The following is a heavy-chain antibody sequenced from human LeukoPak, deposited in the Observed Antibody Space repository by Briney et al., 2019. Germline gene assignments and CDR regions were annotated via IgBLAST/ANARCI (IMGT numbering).Heavy chain of an antibody. CDR2: MNQGGSET. J-gene: IGHJ4*02. Sequence: GGSLRLSCAAAGFTFGRHWMSWVRQAPGKGLEWVAHMNQGGSETTNVDSVKGRFTISRDDAKNLVFLQMNGLRVEDTAVYYCARDGVAGGFDYWGQGILVTVSS. D-gene: IGHD6-19*01. V-gene: IGHV3-7*01. CDR3: ARDGVAGGFDY. CDR1: GFTFGRHW.